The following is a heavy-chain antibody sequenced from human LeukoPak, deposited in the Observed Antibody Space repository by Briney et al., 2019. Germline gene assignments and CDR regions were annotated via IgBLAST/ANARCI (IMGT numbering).Heavy chain of an antibody. CDR1: GYTFTGHY. CDR2: INPNSGGT. CDR3: ARDFIGNGDYFSSWFDP. Sequence: ASVKVSCKASGYTFTGHYMHWVRQAPGQGLEWMGWINPNSGGTNYAQKFQGRVTMTRDTSISTAYMELSRLRSDDTAVYYCARDFIGNGDYFSSWFDPWGQGTLVTVSS. V-gene: IGHV1-2*02. D-gene: IGHD4-17*01. J-gene: IGHJ5*02.